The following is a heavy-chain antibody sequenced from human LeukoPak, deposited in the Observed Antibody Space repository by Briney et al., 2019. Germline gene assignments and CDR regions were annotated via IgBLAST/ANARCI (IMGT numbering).Heavy chain of an antibody. V-gene: IGHV3-30*02. CDR1: GFTFSSYG. CDR2: IRYDGSNK. J-gene: IGHJ5*02. CDR3: AKASSGYDEYNWFDP. D-gene: IGHD5-12*01. Sequence: GGSLRLSCAASGFTFSSYGMHWVRQAPGKGLEWVAFIRYDGSNKYYADSVKGRFTISRDSSKNTLYLQMNSLRAEDTAVYYCAKASSGYDEYNWFDPWGQGTLVTVSS.